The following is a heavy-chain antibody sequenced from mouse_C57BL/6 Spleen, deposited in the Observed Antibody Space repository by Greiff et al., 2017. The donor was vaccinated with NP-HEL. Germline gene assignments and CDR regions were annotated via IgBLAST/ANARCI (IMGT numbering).Heavy chain of an antibody. D-gene: IGHD1-1*01. CDR1: GYSITRGFY. CDR3: ARDYYGSSFDY. J-gene: IGHJ2*01. Sequence: ESGPGLVKPSQSLSLTCSVTGYSITRGFYWNWIPQFPGNKLEWMGYISYDGSNNYNPSLKNRISITRDTSKNQFFLKLNSVTTEDTATYYCARDYYGSSFDYWGQGTTLTVSS. V-gene: IGHV3-6*01. CDR2: ISYDGSN.